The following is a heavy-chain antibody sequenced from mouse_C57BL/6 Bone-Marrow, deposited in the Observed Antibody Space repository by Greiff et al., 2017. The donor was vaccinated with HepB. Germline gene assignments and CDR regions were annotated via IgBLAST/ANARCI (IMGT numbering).Heavy chain of an antibody. J-gene: IGHJ2*01. D-gene: IGHD2-2*01. V-gene: IGHV1-26*01. CDR1: GYTFTDYY. Sequence: EVQLQQSGPELVKPGASVKISCKASGYTFTDYYMNWVKQSHGKSLEWIGDINPNNGGTSYNQKFKGKATLTVEKSSSTAYMELRSLTSEDSAVYYCAREGLYGYYLDYWGQGTTLTVSS. CDR2: INPNNGGT. CDR3: AREGLYGYYLDY.